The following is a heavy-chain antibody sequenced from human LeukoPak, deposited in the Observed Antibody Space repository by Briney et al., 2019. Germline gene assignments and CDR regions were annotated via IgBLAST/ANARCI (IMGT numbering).Heavy chain of an antibody. CDR2: IYYSGST. D-gene: IGHD5-18*01. CDR3: ARLPYSYGDVDY. Sequence: PSETLSLTCTVSGGSISSYYWSWIRQPPGKGLEWIGYIYYSGSTNYNPSLKSRVTISVDTSKNQFSLKLSSVTAADTAVYYCARLPYSYGDVDYWGQGTLVTVSS. V-gene: IGHV4-59*01. J-gene: IGHJ4*02. CDR1: GGSISSYY.